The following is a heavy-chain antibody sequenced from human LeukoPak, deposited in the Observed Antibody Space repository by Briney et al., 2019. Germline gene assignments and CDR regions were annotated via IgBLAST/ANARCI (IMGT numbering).Heavy chain of an antibody. Sequence: TGGSLRLSCAASGIISGTYAMSWVRQVPGKGLEWVSAISGSGGRTYHADSVKGRFTISRDNSKSTLNLRMNSLRADDTAVYYCASGASGDFIFDYWGQGTVVTVSS. CDR3: ASGASGDFIFDY. D-gene: IGHD2-21*01. CDR2: ISGSGGRT. J-gene: IGHJ4*02. CDR1: GIISGTYA. V-gene: IGHV3-23*01.